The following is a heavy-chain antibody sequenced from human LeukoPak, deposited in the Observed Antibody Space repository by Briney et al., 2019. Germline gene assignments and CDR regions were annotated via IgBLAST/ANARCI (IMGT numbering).Heavy chain of an antibody. J-gene: IGHJ4*02. CDR3: ARGRLFYYDSSGYDADY. CDR2: INHSGST. CDR1: GGSFSGYY. V-gene: IGHV4-34*01. D-gene: IGHD3-22*01. Sequence: SETLSLTCAVYGGSFSGYYWSWIRQPPGKGLEWIGEINHSGSTNYSPSLKSRVTISVDTSKNQFSLKLSSVTAADTAVYYCARGRLFYYDSSGYDADYWGQGTLVTVSS.